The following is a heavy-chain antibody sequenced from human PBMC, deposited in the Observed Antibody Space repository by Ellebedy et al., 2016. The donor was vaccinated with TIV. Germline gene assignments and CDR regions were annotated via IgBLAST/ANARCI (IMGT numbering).Heavy chain of an antibody. CDR2: ISVTGDLT. V-gene: IGHV3-23*01. CDR3: AKIAVSGLWYFDL. CDR1: AVTFSNYP. D-gene: IGHD6-19*01. J-gene: IGHJ2*01. Sequence: GESLKISCAASAVTFSNYPMSWVRQAPGKGLGWVSSISVTGDLTYYADSVKGRFTVSRDNSKNTLYLQMNSRRAEDTAIYYCAKIAVSGLWYFDLWGRGTLVTVSS.